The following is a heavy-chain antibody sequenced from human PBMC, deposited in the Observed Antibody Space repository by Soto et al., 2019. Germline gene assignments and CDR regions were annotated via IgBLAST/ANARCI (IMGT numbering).Heavy chain of an antibody. CDR2: IIPIFGTA. CDR3: TRDREIVATSHYYYYGMDV. Sequence: QVQLVQSGAEVKKPGSSVKVSCKASGGTFSSYAISWVRQAPGQGLEWMGGIIPIFGTANYAQKFQGRVTITADESTSTAYMELSRLRSEDTAVHYGTRDREIVATSHYYYYGMDVWVQGTTVTVSS. J-gene: IGHJ6*02. D-gene: IGHD5-12*01. V-gene: IGHV1-69*01. CDR1: GGTFSSYA.